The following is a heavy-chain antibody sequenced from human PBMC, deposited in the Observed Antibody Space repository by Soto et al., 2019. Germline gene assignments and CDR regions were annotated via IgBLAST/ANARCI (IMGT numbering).Heavy chain of an antibody. Sequence: SETLSLTCTVSGGSISSYYWSWIRQPPGKGLEWIGYIYYSGSTNYNPSLKSRVTISVDTSKNQFSLKLSSVTAADTAAYYCASTEAYSSSAGGFDYWGQGTLVTVSS. J-gene: IGHJ4*02. V-gene: IGHV4-59*01. CDR1: GGSISSYY. CDR3: ASTEAYSSSAGGFDY. D-gene: IGHD6-6*01. CDR2: IYYSGST.